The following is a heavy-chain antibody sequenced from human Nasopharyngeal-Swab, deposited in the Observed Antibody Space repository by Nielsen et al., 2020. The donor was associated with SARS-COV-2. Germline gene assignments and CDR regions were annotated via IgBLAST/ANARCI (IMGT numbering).Heavy chain of an antibody. CDR2: ISYGGSNK. J-gene: IGHJ4*02. V-gene: IGHV3-30-3*01. CDR3: ARARPVWGAVVVPAAISAH. D-gene: IGHD2-2*01. Sequence: VRQMPGKGLEWVAVISYGGSNKYYADSVKGRFTISRDNSKNTLYLQMNSLRAEDTAVYYCARARPVWGAVVVPAAISAHWGQGTLVTVSP.